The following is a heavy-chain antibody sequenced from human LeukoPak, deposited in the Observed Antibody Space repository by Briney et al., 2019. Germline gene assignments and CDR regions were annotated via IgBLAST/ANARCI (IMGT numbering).Heavy chain of an antibody. CDR1: GVTFTNYW. D-gene: IGHD3-10*01. CDR2: IDQEGTEK. J-gene: IGHJ4*02. CDR3: AKDPMVRGLTYDF. Sequence: GGSLRLSCAASGVTFTNYWASWVRQAPGKGLEWVANIDQEGTEKNYVDSVKGRFTISRDNSKNTLYLQMNSLRAEDTALYYCAKDPMVRGLTYDFWGQGTLVTVSS. V-gene: IGHV3-7*05.